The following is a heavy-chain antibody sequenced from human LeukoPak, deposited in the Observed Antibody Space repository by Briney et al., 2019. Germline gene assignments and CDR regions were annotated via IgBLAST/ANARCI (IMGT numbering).Heavy chain of an antibody. Sequence: GESLKLSCKGSGYSFTSYWIGWVRQMPGKGLEWVGIIYPGDSDTRYSPSFQGQVTISADKSISTAYLQWSSLKASDTAMYYCARIEVSYGSGSQLDYWGQGTLVTVSS. CDR3: ARIEVSYGSGSQLDY. J-gene: IGHJ4*02. V-gene: IGHV5-51*01. CDR1: GYSFTSYW. CDR2: IYPGDSDT. D-gene: IGHD3-10*01.